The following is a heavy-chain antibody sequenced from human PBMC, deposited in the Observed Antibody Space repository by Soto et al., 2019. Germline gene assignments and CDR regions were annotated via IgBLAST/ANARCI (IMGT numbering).Heavy chain of an antibody. CDR2: ILYDGSNK. J-gene: IGHJ5*01. Sequence: PGWSLRISCSAAGFTFSSNGIHWVRQAPGKGREWVAVILYDGSNKYYADSVKGRFTISRDISKNRLYLQMNSLRVEDTAVYYCNADPLEVRGPSSNWIDPCGQGTQVTLSS. CDR3: NADPLEVRGPSSNWIDP. D-gene: IGHD3-10*01. CDR1: GFTFSSNG. V-gene: IGHV3-30*03.